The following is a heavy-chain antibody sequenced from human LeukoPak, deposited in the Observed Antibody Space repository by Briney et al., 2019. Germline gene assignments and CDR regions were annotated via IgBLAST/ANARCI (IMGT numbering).Heavy chain of an antibody. CDR2: ISSGSSTI. V-gene: IGHV3-48*01. J-gene: IGHJ4*02. CDR3: ARDRPGEWELPRPFDY. D-gene: IGHD1-26*01. Sequence: GGSLRLSCAASGFTFSSYSMNWVHQAPGKGLEWVSYISSGSSTIYYADSGKGRFTISRDNAKHSLYLQMNSLRAEDTAVYYCARDRPGEWELPRPFDYWGQGTLVTVSS. CDR1: GFTFSSYS.